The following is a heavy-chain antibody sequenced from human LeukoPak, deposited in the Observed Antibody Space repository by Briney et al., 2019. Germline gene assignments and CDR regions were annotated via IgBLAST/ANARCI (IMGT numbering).Heavy chain of an antibody. V-gene: IGHV3-30*18. Sequence: GRSLRLSCAASGFTFSSYGMHWVRQAPGKGLEWVAVISYDGSNKYYADSVKGRFTISRDNSKNTLYLQMNSLRAEDTAVYYCAKEIFADDFWSGYYPDAFDYWGQGTLVTVSS. CDR1: GFTFSSYG. CDR2: ISYDGSNK. J-gene: IGHJ4*02. D-gene: IGHD3-3*01. CDR3: AKEIFADDFWSGYYPDAFDY.